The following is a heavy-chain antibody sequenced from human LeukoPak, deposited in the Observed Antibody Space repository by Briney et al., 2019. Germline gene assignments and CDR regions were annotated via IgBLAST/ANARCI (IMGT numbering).Heavy chain of an antibody. CDR2: ISGSGGST. J-gene: IGHJ4*02. CDR1: GFTFSSYA. CDR3: ARGGGRNTTMVWAFDY. V-gene: IGHV3-23*01. D-gene: IGHD5-18*01. Sequence: PGGSLRLSCAASGFTFSSYAMSWVRQAPGKGLEWVSVISGSGGSTYYADSVKGRFTISRDNSKNTLFLQMGSLRAEDMAVYYCARGGGRNTTMVWAFDYWGQGTLVTVSS.